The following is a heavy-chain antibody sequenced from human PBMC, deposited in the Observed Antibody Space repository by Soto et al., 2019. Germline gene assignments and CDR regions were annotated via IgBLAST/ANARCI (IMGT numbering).Heavy chain of an antibody. CDR3: ARQGSWPYYYYGLDV. CDR1: GYTFTTSG. V-gene: IGHV1-18*01. J-gene: IGHJ6*02. CDR2: ISTYNGDT. D-gene: IGHD1-26*01. Sequence: QVQLVQSGPEVTKPGASVKVSCEASGYTFTTSGISWVRQAPGQGLEWMGWISTYNGDTNSAQKFQGRVTMTADTSTGTVYMELMSVKSDDTAVYYCARQGSWPYYYYGLDVWGQVTTVTVSS.